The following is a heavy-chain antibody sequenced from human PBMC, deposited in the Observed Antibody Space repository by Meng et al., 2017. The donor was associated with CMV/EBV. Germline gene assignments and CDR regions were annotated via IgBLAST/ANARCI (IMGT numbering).Heavy chain of an antibody. CDR3: ARLGYDFWSQGQSAFGMDV. Sequence: GESLKISCTGSGYSFTSYWIGWVRQMPGKGLEWMGIIYPGDSDTRYSPSFQGQVTISADKSISTAYLQWSSLKASDTAMYYCARLGYDFWSQGQSAFGMDVWGQGTTVTVSS. V-gene: IGHV5-51*01. D-gene: IGHD3-3*01. J-gene: IGHJ6*02. CDR2: IYPGDSDT. CDR1: GYSFTSYW.